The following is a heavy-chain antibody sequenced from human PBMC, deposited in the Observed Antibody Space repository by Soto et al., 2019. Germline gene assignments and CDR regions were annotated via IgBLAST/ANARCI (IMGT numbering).Heavy chain of an antibody. CDR1: GFTFSSYA. D-gene: IGHD1-7*01. J-gene: IGHJ6*04. CDR3: ARDLRNWNYFGGYYYYYYGMDV. Sequence: PGGSLRLSCAASGFTFSSYAMHWVRQAPGKGLEWVAVISYDGSNKYYADSVKGRFTISRDNSKNTLYLQMNSLRAEDTAVYYCARDLRNWNYFGGYYYYYYGMDVWGKGTTVTVSS. CDR2: ISYDGSNK. V-gene: IGHV3-30-3*01.